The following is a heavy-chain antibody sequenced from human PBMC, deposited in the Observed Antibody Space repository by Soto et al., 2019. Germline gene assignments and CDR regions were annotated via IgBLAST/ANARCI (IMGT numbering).Heavy chain of an antibody. CDR3: ARGLEGGYRLFGFDY. Sequence: SVKVSCKASGGTFSSYAISWVRQAPGQGLEWMGGIIPIFGTANYAQKFQGRVTITADESTSTAYMELSSLRSEDTAVYYCARGLEGGYRLFGFDYWGQGTLVTVSS. CDR2: IIPIFGTA. CDR1: GGTFSSYA. V-gene: IGHV1-69*13. D-gene: IGHD5-18*01. J-gene: IGHJ4*02.